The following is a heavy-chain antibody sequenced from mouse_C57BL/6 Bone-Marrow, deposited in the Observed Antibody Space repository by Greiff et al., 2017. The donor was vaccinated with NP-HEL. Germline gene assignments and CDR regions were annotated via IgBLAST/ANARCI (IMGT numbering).Heavy chain of an antibody. J-gene: IGHJ3*01. Sequence: QVQLKQSGPGLVQPSQSLSITCTVSGFSLTSYGVHWVRQSPGKGLEWLGVIWSGGSTDYNAAFISRLSISKDNSKSQVFFKMNSLQADDTAIYYCARIFDGSSYGFAYWGQGTLVTVSA. V-gene: IGHV2-2*01. CDR3: ARIFDGSSYGFAY. D-gene: IGHD1-1*01. CDR2: IWSGGST. CDR1: GFSLTSYG.